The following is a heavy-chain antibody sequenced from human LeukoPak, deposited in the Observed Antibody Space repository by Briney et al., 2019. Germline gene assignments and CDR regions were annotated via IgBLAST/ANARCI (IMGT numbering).Heavy chain of an antibody. Sequence: SETLSLTCTVSCGSLSSGGYYWRWIRQHPGKGLEWIGYIYYSGSTYYNPSLKSRVTISVDTSKNQFSLKLSSVTAADTAVYYCAGLWFGSAFDYWGQGTLVTVSS. CDR2: IYYSGST. CDR1: CGSLSSGGYY. D-gene: IGHD3-10*01. J-gene: IGHJ4*02. CDR3: AGLWFGSAFDY. V-gene: IGHV4-61*08.